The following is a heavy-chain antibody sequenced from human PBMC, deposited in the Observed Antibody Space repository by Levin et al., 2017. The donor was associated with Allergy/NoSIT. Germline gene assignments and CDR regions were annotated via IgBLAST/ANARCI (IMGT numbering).Heavy chain of an antibody. J-gene: IGHJ3*01. CDR3: AKKQGGTSGFSFDV. CDR2: ITGGGFNT. Sequence: GGSLRLSCAVSGFTISEYAMAWVRQAPGKGLEWVSVITGGGFNTYYGDSVKRRITVSRDDSKDISHLDLNSLRAEDTAVYYCAKKQGGTSGFSFDVWGQGTMVTVSS. CDR1: GFTISEYA. V-gene: IGHV3-23*01. D-gene: IGHD1-1*01.